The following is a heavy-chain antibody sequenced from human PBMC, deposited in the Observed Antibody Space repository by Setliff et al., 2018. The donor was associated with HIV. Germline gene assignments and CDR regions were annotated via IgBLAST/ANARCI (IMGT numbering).Heavy chain of an antibody. CDR3: ARDAFDYTAYYYSYMDV. CDR1: GYTFTNYY. J-gene: IGHJ6*03. Sequence: ASVKVSCKASGYTFTNYYIHWVRQAPGQGLEWMGIINPSGGSTTYAQKFQGRVTMTRDTSTSTVYMELSSLRSEDTAMYYCARDAFDYTAYYYSYMDVWGKGTTVTVSS. D-gene: IGHD4-4*01. CDR2: INPSGGST. V-gene: IGHV1-46*01.